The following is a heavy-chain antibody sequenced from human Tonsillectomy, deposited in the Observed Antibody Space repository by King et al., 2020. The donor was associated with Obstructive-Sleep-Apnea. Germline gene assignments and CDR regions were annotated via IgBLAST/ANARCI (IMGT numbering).Heavy chain of an antibody. J-gene: IGHJ6*02. CDR2: IYYSGST. V-gene: IGHV4-59*08. Sequence: MQLQESGPGLVKPSETLSLTCTVSGGSISSYYWSWIRQTPGKGLEWIGYIYYSGSTKYNPSLKSRVTISVDTSKNPFSLKLASVTAADTAVYYCARLGTYYYYGVDVWGQGTTVTVSS. CDR3: ARLGTYYYYGVDV. CDR1: GGSISSYY.